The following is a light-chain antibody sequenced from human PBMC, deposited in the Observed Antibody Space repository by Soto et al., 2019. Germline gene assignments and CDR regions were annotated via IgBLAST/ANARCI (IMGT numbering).Light chain of an antibody. CDR3: QQYGSSPGT. J-gene: IGKJ1*01. Sequence: ELVLTQSPGTLSLSPGERATLSCRASQSVSSSYLAWCQQKPGQAPRLLIYGASSRATGIPDRFSGSGSGTDFTLTISRLEPEDFAVYYCQQYGSSPGTFGQGTKVDIK. CDR2: GAS. CDR1: QSVSSSY. V-gene: IGKV3-20*01.